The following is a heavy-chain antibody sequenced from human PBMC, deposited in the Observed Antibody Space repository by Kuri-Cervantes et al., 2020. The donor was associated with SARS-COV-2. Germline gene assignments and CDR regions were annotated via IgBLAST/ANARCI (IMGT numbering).Heavy chain of an antibody. D-gene: IGHD3-3*01. CDR3: ARARVVDFWSGYSGD. CDR2: IIPIFGTA. J-gene: IGHJ4*02. V-gene: IGHV1-69*13. CDR1: GYTFTSYA. Sequence: SVKVSCKASGYTFTSYAMNWVRQAPGQGLAWMGGIIPIFGTANYAQKFQGRVTITADESTSTAYMELSSLRSEDTAVYYCARARVVDFWSGYSGDWGQGTLVTVSS.